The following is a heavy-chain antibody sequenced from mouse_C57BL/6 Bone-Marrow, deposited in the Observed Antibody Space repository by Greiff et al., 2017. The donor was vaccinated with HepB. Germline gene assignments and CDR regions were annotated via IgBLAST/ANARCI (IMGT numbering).Heavy chain of an antibody. D-gene: IGHD1-1*01. CDR1: GFTFSSYA. V-gene: IGHV5-4*01. CDR2: ISDGGSYT. Sequence: EVQLVESGGGLVKPGGSLKLSCAASGFTFSSYAMSWVRQTPEKRLEWVATISDGGSYTYYPDNVKGRFTISRDNAKNNLYLQMSHLKSEDTAMYYCARDLRYYGSSHYFDYWGQGTTLTVSS. CDR3: ARDLRYYGSSHYFDY. J-gene: IGHJ2*01.